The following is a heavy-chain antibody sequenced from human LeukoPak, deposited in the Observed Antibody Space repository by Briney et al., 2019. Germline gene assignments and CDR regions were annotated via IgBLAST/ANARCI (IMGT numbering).Heavy chain of an antibody. CDR1: GGSISSYY. CDR2: IYYSGST. V-gene: IGHV4-59*08. J-gene: IGHJ5*02. Sequence: SETLSLTCTVSGGSISSYYWSWIRQPPGKGLEWIGYIYYSGSTNYNPSLKSRVTISVDTSKNQFSPKLSSVTAADTAVYYCARSHSSGWYWFDPWGQGTLVTVSS. D-gene: IGHD6-19*01. CDR3: ARSHSSGWYWFDP.